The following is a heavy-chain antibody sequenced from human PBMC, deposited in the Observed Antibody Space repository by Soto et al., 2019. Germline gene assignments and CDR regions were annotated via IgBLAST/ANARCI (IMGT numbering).Heavy chain of an antibody. Sequence: EVQLVESGGGLVQPGGSLKLSCAASGLTFSGSAMHWVRQASGKGLEWVGRIRSKANSYATAYAASVKGRFTISRDDSKNTAYLQMNSLKTEDTAVYYCTSSALIDYYYYYGMDVWGQGTTVTVSS. J-gene: IGHJ6*02. CDR2: IRSKANSYAT. D-gene: IGHD3-22*01. CDR3: TSSALIDYYYYYGMDV. CDR1: GLTFSGSA. V-gene: IGHV3-73*02.